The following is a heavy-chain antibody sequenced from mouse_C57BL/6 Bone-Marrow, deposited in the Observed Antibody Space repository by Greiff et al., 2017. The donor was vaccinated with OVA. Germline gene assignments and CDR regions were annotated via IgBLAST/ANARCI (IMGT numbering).Heavy chain of an antibody. CDR3: AREEDHYGNYWYFDV. CDR2: INPGSGGT. Sequence: QVQLQQSGAELVRPGTSVKVSCKASGYAFTNYLIEWVKQRPGQGLEWIGVINPGSGGTNYNEKFKGKATLTADKSSSTAYMQLSSLTCEDSAVYFCAREEDHYGNYWYFDVWGTGTTVTVSS. D-gene: IGHD2-1*01. J-gene: IGHJ1*03. CDR1: GYAFTNYL. V-gene: IGHV1-54*01.